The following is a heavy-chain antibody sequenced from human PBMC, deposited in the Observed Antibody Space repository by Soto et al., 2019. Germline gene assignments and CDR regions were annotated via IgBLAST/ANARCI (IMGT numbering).Heavy chain of an antibody. CDR1: GASISNYY. J-gene: IGHJ4*02. CDR2: IYASGTT. V-gene: IGHV4-4*07. Sequence: SETLSLTCTVSGASISNYYWSWIRQPAGKGLECLGRIYASGTTTYNPSLRSRVTMSVDTSKNQFSLNLNSVTAADTAVYYCARESRSELGTVEYWGQGTLVTVSS. CDR3: ARESRSELGTVEY. D-gene: IGHD1-1*01.